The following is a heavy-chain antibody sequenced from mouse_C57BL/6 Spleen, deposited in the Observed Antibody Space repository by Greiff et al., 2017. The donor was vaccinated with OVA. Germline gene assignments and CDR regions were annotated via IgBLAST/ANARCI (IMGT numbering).Heavy chain of an antibody. V-gene: IGHV5-6*01. Sequence: EVKLVESGGDLVKPGGSLKLSCAASGFTFSSYGMSWVRQTPDKRLEWVATISSGGSYTYYPDSVKGRFTISRDNAKNTLYLQIGNLKSEDTAMYYCARSGYDYDVAYWGQGTLVTVSA. CDR1: GFTFSSYG. D-gene: IGHD2-4*01. CDR2: ISSGGSYT. CDR3: ARSGYDYDVAY. J-gene: IGHJ3*01.